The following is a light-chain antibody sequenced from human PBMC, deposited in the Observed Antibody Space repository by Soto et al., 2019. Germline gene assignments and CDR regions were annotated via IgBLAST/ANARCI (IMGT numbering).Light chain of an antibody. CDR2: DAS. V-gene: IGKV1-33*01. Sequence: DIPMTQSPSSLSASVGDRVTITCRASQDISNYLNWYQQKPGKAPKLLIYDASSLETGVPSRFSGGGSGTDFTFTISSLQPEDVATYYCQQYHILPYSFGQGTKLEIK. CDR1: QDISNY. CDR3: QQYHILPYS. J-gene: IGKJ2*01.